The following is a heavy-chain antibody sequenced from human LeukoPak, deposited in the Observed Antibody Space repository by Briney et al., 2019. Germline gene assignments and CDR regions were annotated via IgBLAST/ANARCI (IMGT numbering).Heavy chain of an antibody. Sequence: GGSLRLSCAASGFTFSSYGMHWVRQAPGKGLEWEAVIWYDGSNKYYADSVKGRFTISRDNSKNTLYLQMNSLRAEDTAVYYCAKDNSYYDSSGYYIDYWGQGTLVTVSS. CDR3: AKDNSYYDSSGYYIDY. D-gene: IGHD3-22*01. V-gene: IGHV3-33*06. CDR2: IWYDGSNK. CDR1: GFTFSSYG. J-gene: IGHJ4*02.